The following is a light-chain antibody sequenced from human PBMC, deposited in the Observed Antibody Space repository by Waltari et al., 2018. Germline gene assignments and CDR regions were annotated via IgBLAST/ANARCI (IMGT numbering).Light chain of an antibody. V-gene: IGLV1-44*01. CDR3: AAWDDNLNGVV. CDR1: SSNIGSNN. J-gene: IGLJ2*01. Sequence: QSVLTQPPSASGTPGQRVTISCSGSSSNIGSNNVNWYQQLPGTAPKLLIYDNIDRPSGVPDRFSGSKSGTSASLAISELQSEDEADYHCAAWDDNLNGVVFGGGTKLTIL. CDR2: DNI.